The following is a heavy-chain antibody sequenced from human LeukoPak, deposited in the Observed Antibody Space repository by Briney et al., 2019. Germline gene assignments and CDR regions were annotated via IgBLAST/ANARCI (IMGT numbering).Heavy chain of an antibody. CDR1: GFTFSDYY. Sequence: GGSLRLSCAASGFTFSDYYMSWIRQAPGKGLEWVSYISSSGSTIYYADSVKGRFTISRDNAKNSLYLQMNSLRAEDTAVYYCARDGILRFLEWLPASYFDYWGQGTLVTVSS. V-gene: IGHV3-11*04. D-gene: IGHD3-3*01. CDR3: ARDGILRFLEWLPASYFDY. CDR2: ISSSGSTI. J-gene: IGHJ4*02.